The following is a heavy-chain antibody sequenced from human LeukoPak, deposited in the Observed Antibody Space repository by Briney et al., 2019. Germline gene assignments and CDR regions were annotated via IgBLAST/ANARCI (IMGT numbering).Heavy chain of an antibody. V-gene: IGHV3-30-3*01. Sequence: PGGSLRLSCAASGFTFSSYAMHWVRQAPGKGLEWVAVISYDGSNKYYADSVKGRFTIPRDNSKNTLYLQMNSLRAEDTAVYYCARDIIAVAANWFDPWGQGTLVTVSS. CDR3: ARDIIAVAANWFDP. CDR1: GFTFSSYA. J-gene: IGHJ5*02. D-gene: IGHD6-19*01. CDR2: ISYDGSNK.